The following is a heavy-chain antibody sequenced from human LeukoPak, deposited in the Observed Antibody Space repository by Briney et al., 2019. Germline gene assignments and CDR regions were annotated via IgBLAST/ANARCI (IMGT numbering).Heavy chain of an antibody. CDR2: IKSKADGETI. D-gene: IGHD1-20*01. CDR1: GFTFTNAW. Sequence: GGSLRLSCAASGFTFTNAWMNWVRQAPGKGLEWVGRIKSKADGETIDYAAPVKGRFTFSRDDSKNMLHLQMNSLKSEDTAVYYCSTLTSRGLPDSWGQGTLVTVSS. V-gene: IGHV3-15*07. J-gene: IGHJ4*02. CDR3: STLTSRGLPDS.